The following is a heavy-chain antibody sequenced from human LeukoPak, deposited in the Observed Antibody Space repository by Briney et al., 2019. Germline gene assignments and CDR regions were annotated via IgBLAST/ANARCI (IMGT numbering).Heavy chain of an antibody. V-gene: IGHV1-46*01. J-gene: IGHJ4*02. CDR3: ARTDPGVINPFDY. D-gene: IGHD3-10*01. CDR2: INPSGGST. CDR1: GYNFISYY. Sequence: ASVKVSCKASGYNFISYYMHWVRQAPGQGLEWMGIINPSGGSTNYAQKFQGRVTMTRDMPTNTVYMALSSLRSEDTAVYYCARTDPGVINPFDYWGQGSLVTVSS.